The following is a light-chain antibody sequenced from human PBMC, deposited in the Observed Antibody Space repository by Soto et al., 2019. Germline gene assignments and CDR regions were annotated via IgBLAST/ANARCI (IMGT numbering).Light chain of an antibody. J-gene: IGLJ2*01. CDR2: GDI. V-gene: IGLV1-40*01. CDR1: SSNIGAGYN. Sequence: QSVLTQPPSVSGAPGQRVTISCTGSSSNIGAGYNVHWYQQLPGTAPKLLIYGDIDRPSGVPDRFSGSKSGTSASLAITGLQAEDEADYYCQSYDSSLRGVLFGGGTKLTAL. CDR3: QSYDSSLRGVL.